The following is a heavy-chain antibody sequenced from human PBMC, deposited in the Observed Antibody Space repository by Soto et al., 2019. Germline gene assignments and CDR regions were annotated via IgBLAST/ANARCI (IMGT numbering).Heavy chain of an antibody. CDR3: ARDSVVADTSYYLDY. Sequence: QVQLVESGGGVVQPGRSLRLSCAASGFTFSSYAMHWVRQAPGKGLEWVAVISYDGSNKYYADSVKGRFTISRDNSKNTLYLQMNSLRAEDTAVYYCARDSVVADTSYYLDYWGQGTLVTVSS. CDR1: GFTFSSYA. CDR2: ISYDGSNK. J-gene: IGHJ4*02. V-gene: IGHV3-30-3*01. D-gene: IGHD2-15*01.